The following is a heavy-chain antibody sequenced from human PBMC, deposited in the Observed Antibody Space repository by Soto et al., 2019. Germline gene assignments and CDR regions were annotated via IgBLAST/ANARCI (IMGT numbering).Heavy chain of an antibody. CDR1: GGSISSGGYS. D-gene: IGHD2-15*01. V-gene: IGHV4-30-2*01. J-gene: IGHJ5*02. CDR3: GAGGVLPRYH. CDR2: SYHSGST. Sequence: QLQLQESGSGLVKPSQTLSLTCAVSGGSISSGGYSWSWIRQPPGKCLEWIGYSYHSGSTHYNPYFKSRVTVSVDWFTNQFSLKLGSGPAADTPVYCCGAGGVLPRYHWGQGPLVTVSS.